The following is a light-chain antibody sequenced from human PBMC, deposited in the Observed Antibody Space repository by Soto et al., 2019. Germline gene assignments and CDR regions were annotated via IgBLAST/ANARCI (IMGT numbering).Light chain of an antibody. CDR3: CAYAGSYYV. Sequence: QSVLTQPRPVSGSPGQSVTISCTGTSSYVCCYNFVSWYQQHPGKVPTQMIYYVSNRPSAYRDCFACSKSGTTASLTTSGLQAEDEADYQCCAYAGSYYVLGSGTKVT. V-gene: IGLV2-11*01. CDR1: SSYVCCYNF. J-gene: IGLJ1*01. CDR2: YVS.